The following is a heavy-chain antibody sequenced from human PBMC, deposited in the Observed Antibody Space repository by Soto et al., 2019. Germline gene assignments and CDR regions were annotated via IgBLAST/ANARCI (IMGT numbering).Heavy chain of an antibody. Sequence: PGGSLRLSCAASGFTFSSYSMNWVRQAPGKGLEWVSYISSSSSSTIYYADSVKGRFTISRDNAKNSLYLQMNSLRAEDTAVYYCARDSRETSYYDFWSGYYFWVPDYWGQGTLVTVSS. CDR3: ARDSRETSYYDFWSGYYFWVPDY. J-gene: IGHJ4*02. V-gene: IGHV3-48*01. CDR1: GFTFSSYS. D-gene: IGHD3-3*01. CDR2: ISSSSSSTI.